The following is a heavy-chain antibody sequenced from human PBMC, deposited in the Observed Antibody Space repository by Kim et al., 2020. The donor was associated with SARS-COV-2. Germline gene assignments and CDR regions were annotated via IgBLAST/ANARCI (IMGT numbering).Heavy chain of an antibody. V-gene: IGHV3-48*02. CDR3: AIGTYGSGYRSSSFDY. CDR2: ISSSSSTI. J-gene: IGHJ4*02. D-gene: IGHD3-3*01. Sequence: GGSLRLSCAASGFTFSSYSMNWVRQAPGKGLEWVSYISSSSSTIYYADSVKGRFTISRDNAKNSLYLQMNSLRDEDTAVYYCAIGTYGSGYRSSSFDYWGQGTLVTVSS. CDR1: GFTFSSYS.